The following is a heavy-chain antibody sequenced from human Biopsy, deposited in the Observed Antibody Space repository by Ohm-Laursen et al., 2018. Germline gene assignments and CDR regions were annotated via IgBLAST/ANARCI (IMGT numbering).Heavy chain of an antibody. Sequence: SPSASPTVSVYTPAGDYPQSGPQAPGHGRGWMGWITLNSGNANSTQSFQGRLTVTRDTSISTAYMELTSLTFDDTAIYYCVRVPAYPLIDGYYGLDLWGQGTTVIVSS. CDR3: VRVPAYPLIDGYYGLDL. D-gene: IGHD3-9*01. J-gene: IGHJ6*02. CDR2: ITLNSGNA. CDR1: VYTPAGDY. V-gene: IGHV1-2*02.